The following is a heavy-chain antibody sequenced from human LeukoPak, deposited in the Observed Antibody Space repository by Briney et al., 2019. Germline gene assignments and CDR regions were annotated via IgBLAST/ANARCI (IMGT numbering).Heavy chain of an antibody. J-gene: IGHJ4*02. D-gene: IGHD3-10*01. CDR2: IIPIFGTA. CDR1: GYTFTGYY. Sequence: SVKVSCKASGYTFTGYYMHWVRQAPGQGLEWMGGIIPIFGTANYAQKFQGRVTITTDESTSTAYMELSSLRSEDTAVYYCARGPITMVRGYDYWGQGTLVTVSS. V-gene: IGHV1-69*05. CDR3: ARGPITMVRGYDY.